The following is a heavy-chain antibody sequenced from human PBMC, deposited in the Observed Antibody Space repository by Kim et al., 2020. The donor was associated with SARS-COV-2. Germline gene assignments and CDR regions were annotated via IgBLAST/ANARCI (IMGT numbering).Heavy chain of an antibody. J-gene: IGHJ3*01. CDR2: IGDTSSYI. CDR3: VRDSDSSGNDAFDV. CDR1: GFSFSDCS. Sequence: GGSLRLSCAVSGFSFSDCSMHWVRQAPGKGLEWVPAIGDTSSYIFYEDSVKGRFTISRDNAKNSLYLQMNSLRDEDTAVYYCVRDSDSSGNDAFDVWGQGAMVTVSS. D-gene: IGHD3-22*01. V-gene: IGHV3-21*01.